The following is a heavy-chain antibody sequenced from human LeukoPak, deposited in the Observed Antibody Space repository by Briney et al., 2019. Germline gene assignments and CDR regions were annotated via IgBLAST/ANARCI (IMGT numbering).Heavy chain of an antibody. J-gene: IGHJ3*02. CDR1: GFTFSDYY. V-gene: IGHV3-11*01. Sequence: GGSLRLSCAASGFTFSDYYMSWIRQAPGKGLEWVSYISSSGSTIYYADSVKGRFTISRDNAKNSLYLQMNSLRAEDTAVYYCAREEKRYYGSGSPVAFDIWAKGQWSPSLQ. D-gene: IGHD3-10*01. CDR2: ISSSGSTI. CDR3: AREEKRYYGSGSPVAFDI.